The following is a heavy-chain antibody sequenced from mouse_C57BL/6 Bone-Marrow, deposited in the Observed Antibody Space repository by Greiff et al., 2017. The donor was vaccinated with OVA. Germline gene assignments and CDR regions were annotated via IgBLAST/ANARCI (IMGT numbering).Heavy chain of an antibody. V-gene: IGHV1-64*01. CDR1: GYTFTSYW. J-gene: IGHJ4*01. CDR3: AREGDYYGSSPYAMDY. CDR2: IHPNSGST. Sequence: VQLQQPGAELVKPGASVKLSCKASGYTFTSYWMHWVKQRPGQGLEWIGMIHPNSGSTNYNEKFKSKATTTVDKSSSTAYMQLSSLTSEDSAVYYCAREGDYYGSSPYAMDYWGQGTSVTVSS. D-gene: IGHD1-1*01.